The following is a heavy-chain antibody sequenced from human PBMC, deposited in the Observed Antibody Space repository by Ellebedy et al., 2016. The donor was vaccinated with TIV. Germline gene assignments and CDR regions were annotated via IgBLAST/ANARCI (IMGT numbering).Heavy chain of an antibody. Sequence: SETLSLXXTVSGGSIYSYYWSWIRQPPGKGLEWIGYIYYSGSTNYNPTLKSRATISVDTSKNQFSLKLTYVTAADMGVYYCARGRTTMGTKPNYFDSWGRGTVVTVSS. CDR1: GGSIYSYY. D-gene: IGHD5-18*01. CDR3: ARGRTTMGTKPNYFDS. J-gene: IGHJ4*02. CDR2: IYYSGST. V-gene: IGHV4-59*12.